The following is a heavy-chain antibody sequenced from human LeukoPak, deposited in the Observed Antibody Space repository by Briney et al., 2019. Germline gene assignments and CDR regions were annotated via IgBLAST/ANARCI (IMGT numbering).Heavy chain of an antibody. CDR2: IYYSGST. J-gene: IGHJ3*02. D-gene: IGHD4-17*01. CDR1: GGSISSGGYY. Sequence: SETLSLTCTVSGGSISSGGYYWSWIRRHPGKGLEWIGYIYYSGSTYYNPSLKSRVTILVDTSKNQFSLKLSSVTAADTAVYYCARASEAVTNAFDIWGQGTMVTVSS. V-gene: IGHV4-31*03. CDR3: ARASEAVTNAFDI.